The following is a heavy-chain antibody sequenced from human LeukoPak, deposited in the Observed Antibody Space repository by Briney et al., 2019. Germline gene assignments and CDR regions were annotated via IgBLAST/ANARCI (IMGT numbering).Heavy chain of an antibody. CDR1: GGSISSYY. V-gene: IGHV4-4*09. Sequence: SETLSLTCTVSGGSISSYYWSWIRQPPGKGLEWIGYIYTSGSTNYNPSLKSRVTISVDTSKNQFSLKLSSVTAADTAVYYCARHVGYASEFDYWGQGTLVTVSS. J-gene: IGHJ4*02. D-gene: IGHD1-26*01. CDR3: ARHVGYASEFDY. CDR2: IYTSGST.